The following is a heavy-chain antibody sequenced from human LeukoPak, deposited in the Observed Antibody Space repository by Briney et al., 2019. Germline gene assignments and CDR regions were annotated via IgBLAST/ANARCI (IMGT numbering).Heavy chain of an antibody. J-gene: IGHJ4*02. V-gene: IGHV4-59*08. D-gene: IGHD3-10*01. CDR2: IYDSGST. CDR3: ARRPVWFGELDY. CDR1: GGSISSYY. Sequence: PSETLSLTCTVSGGSISSYYWSWIRQPPGKGLEWGGYIYDSGSTNYNPSLKSRVTISVDTSKNQFCLKLSSVTAADTAVYYCARRPVWFGELDYWGQGTLVTVSS.